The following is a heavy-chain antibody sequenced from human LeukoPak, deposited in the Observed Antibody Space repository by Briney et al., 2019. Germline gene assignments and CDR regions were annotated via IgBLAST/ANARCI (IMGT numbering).Heavy chain of an antibody. Sequence: SETLSLTCSVSGGSTSPYYWGWIRQPPGKGLEWIGYIYYTGSTNYNPSLTSRVTISVDTSKNQVSLKLISVTAADTAIYYCARQHVGVLSSWFDPWGQGTLVTVSS. V-gene: IGHV4-59*08. CDR1: GGSTSPYY. J-gene: IGHJ5*02. D-gene: IGHD3-10*02. CDR3: ARQHVGVLSSWFDP. CDR2: IYYTGST.